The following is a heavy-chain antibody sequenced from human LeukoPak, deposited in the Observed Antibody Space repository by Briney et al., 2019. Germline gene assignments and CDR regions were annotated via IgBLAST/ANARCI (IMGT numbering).Heavy chain of an antibody. CDR1: GFTFSTYG. D-gene: IGHD6-6*01. CDR3: ARDAGIAARPFDY. V-gene: IGHV3-7*01. CDR2: IKQDGSEK. Sequence: PGGSLRLSCAASGFTFSTYGMHWVRQAPGKGLEWVANIKQDGSEKYYVDSVKGRFTISRDNAKNSLYMQMNSLRAEDTAVYYCARDAGIAARPFDYWGQGTLVTVSS. J-gene: IGHJ4*02.